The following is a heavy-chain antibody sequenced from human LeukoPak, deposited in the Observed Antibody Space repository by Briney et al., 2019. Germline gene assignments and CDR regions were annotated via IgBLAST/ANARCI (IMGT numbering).Heavy chain of an antibody. V-gene: IGHV3-21*01. CDR1: GFTFSSYS. D-gene: IGHD3-22*01. J-gene: IGHJ4*02. CDR2: ISSSSSYI. Sequence: GGSLRLSCAASGFTFSSYSMNWVRQAPGKGLEWVSSISSSSSYIYYADSVKGRFSISRDNAKNSLYLQMNSLRAEDTAVYYCARSYYDSRGYFDYWGQGTLVTVSS. CDR3: ARSYYDSRGYFDY.